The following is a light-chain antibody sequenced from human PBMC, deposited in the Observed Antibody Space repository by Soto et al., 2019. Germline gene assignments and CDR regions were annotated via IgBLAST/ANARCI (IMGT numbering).Light chain of an antibody. Sequence: AIRMTQSPSSLSASTGDIFTITCRASQGIRSYVAWYQPKLGTAPKLRSEAASTLQSGVPSRVSGRGSGTDCTLTSSCLQSEDFATYDCQQYYSYPLTFGGGTKVDIK. CDR2: AAS. J-gene: IGKJ4*01. CDR1: QGIRSY. CDR3: QQYYSYPLT. V-gene: IGKV1-8*01.